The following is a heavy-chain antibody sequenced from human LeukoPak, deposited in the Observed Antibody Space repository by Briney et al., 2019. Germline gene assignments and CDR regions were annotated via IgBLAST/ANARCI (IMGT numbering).Heavy chain of an antibody. V-gene: IGHV3-30*18. Sequence: GRSLRLSCAASGFIFSNYGMHWVRQAPGKGLEWVAVTSYDGSNKHYADSVKGRFTISRDNSKNTLYLQMNSLRAEDAAVYYCAKGGPAETWGQGTLVTVSS. D-gene: IGHD2-2*01. CDR2: TSYDGSNK. CDR3: AKGGPAET. CDR1: GFIFSNYG. J-gene: IGHJ4*02.